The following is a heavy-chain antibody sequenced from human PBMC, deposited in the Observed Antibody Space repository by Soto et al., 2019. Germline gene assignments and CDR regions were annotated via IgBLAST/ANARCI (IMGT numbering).Heavy chain of an antibody. CDR3: ARGRYGDY. D-gene: IGHD1-1*01. Sequence: QVHLVQSGAEVKKPGASVKVSCKGSGYTFTSYGITWVRQAPGQGLEWMGWSSAHNGNTDYAQKLQGRVTVTRDTSTSTAYMELRSLRSDATAVYYCARGRYGDYWGQGALVTVSS. CDR2: SSAHNGNT. CDR1: GYTFTSYG. J-gene: IGHJ4*02. V-gene: IGHV1-18*01.